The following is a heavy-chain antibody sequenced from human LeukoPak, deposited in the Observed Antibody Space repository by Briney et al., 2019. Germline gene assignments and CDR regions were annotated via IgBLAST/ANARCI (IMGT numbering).Heavy chain of an antibody. CDR3: AREGVGDYGDYTLLEGNWFDP. V-gene: IGHV6-1*01. Sequence: SQTLSLTRAISGDSVSSNSAAWNWIRQSPSRGLEWLGRTYYRSKWYNDYAVSVKSRITINPDTSKNQFSLQLNSVTPEDTAVYYCAREGVGDYGDYTLLEGNWFDPWGQGTLVTVSS. J-gene: IGHJ5*02. D-gene: IGHD4-17*01. CDR1: GDSVSSNSAA. CDR2: TYYRSKWYN.